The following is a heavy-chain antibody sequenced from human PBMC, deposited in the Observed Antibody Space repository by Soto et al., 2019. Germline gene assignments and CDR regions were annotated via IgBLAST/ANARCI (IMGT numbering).Heavy chain of an antibody. CDR2: MNPNSGNT. Sequence: ASVKVSCKASGYTFTSYGISWVRQATGQGLEWMGWMNPNSGNTGYAQKFQGGVTMTRNTSISTAYMELSSLRSEDTAVYYCARGPLYYDFWSGYYTTNWFDPWGQGTLVTVSS. D-gene: IGHD3-3*01. CDR1: GYTFTSYG. V-gene: IGHV1-8*02. J-gene: IGHJ5*02. CDR3: ARGPLYYDFWSGYYTTNWFDP.